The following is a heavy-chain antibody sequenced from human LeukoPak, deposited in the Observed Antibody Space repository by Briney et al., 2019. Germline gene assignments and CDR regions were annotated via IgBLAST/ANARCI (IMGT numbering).Heavy chain of an antibody. CDR1: GYSFTSYW. J-gene: IGHJ4*02. CDR3: ARRNYDFWSGFYPYDY. V-gene: IGHV5-51*01. D-gene: IGHD3-3*01. Sequence: GESLKISCKGSGYSFTSYWIGWVRQMPGKGLEWMGIIYPGDSDTRYSPSFQGQVTISADKSISTAYLQWSSLKSSDTAIYYCARRNYDFWSGFYPYDYWGQGTLVTVSS. CDR2: IYPGDSDT.